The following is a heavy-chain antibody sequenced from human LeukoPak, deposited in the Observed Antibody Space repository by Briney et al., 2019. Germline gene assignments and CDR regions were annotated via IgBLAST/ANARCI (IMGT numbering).Heavy chain of an antibody. D-gene: IGHD4-17*01. CDR1: GFTFSSYN. Sequence: GGSLRLSCAASGFTFSSYNMKWVRQAPGRGLECVSSISISGDFIYYTDSVEGRFTISRDNAKNSLYLQMNSLRAEDTAVYYCVKEGTVTLDYWGQGTLVTVSS. CDR2: ISISGDFI. CDR3: VKEGTVTLDY. J-gene: IGHJ4*02. V-gene: IGHV3-21*01.